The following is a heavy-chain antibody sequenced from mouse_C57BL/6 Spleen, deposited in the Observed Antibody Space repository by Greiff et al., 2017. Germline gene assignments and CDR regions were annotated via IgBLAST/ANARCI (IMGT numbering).Heavy chain of an antibody. D-gene: IGHD2-3*01. J-gene: IGHJ1*03. CDR1: GFTFSDYY. CDR2: INYDGSST. CDR3: ARELYDGYYEGYFDV. Sequence: EVMLVESEGGLVQPGSSMKLSCTASGFTFSDYYMAWVRQVPEKGLEWVANINYDGSSTYYLDSLKSRFIISRDNAKNILYLQMSSLKSEDTATYYCARELYDGYYEGYFDVWGTGTTVTVSS. V-gene: IGHV5-16*01.